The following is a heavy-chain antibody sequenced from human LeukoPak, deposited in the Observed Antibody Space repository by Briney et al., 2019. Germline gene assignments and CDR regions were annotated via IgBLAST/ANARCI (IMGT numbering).Heavy chain of an antibody. CDR2: IYSGGST. CDR3: AKNWNYDY. CDR1: GFTVSSNY. Sequence: GGSLRLSCAASGFTVSSNYMSWVRQAPGKGLEWVSIIYSGGSTYYADSVKGRFTISRDNSNNTLYLQMNSLRAEDTAVYYCAKNWNYDYWGQGTLVTVSS. J-gene: IGHJ4*02. D-gene: IGHD1-7*01. V-gene: IGHV3-66*01.